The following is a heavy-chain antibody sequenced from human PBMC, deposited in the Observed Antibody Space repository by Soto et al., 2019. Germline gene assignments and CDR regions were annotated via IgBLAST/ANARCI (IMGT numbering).Heavy chain of an antibody. CDR1: GFSLSSAGMG. CDR3: ARVQGGCCSIYYFDD. D-gene: IGHD2-21*02. J-gene: IGHJ4*02. Sequence: SGPTLVNPTETLTLTCTVSGFSLSSAGMGVSWIRQPPGKALEWLAHIFSNDEKSYSTSLNSRLTVSKDTSKSQVVLTMTNMDPVDTATYYCARVQGGCCSIYYFDDWRQGTQVSVTS. CDR2: IFSNDEK. V-gene: IGHV2-26*01.